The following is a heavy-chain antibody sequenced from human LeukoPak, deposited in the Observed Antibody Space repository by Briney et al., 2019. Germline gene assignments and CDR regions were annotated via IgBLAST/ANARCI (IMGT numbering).Heavy chain of an antibody. V-gene: IGHV3-72*01. D-gene: IGHD7-27*01. CDR2: TRNKANSYTT. CDR1: GFTFSDYY. Sequence: GGSLRLSCAASGFTFSDYYMDWVRQAPGKGLEWVGRTRNKANSYTTEYAASVKGRFTISRDDSKNSLYLQMNSLKTEDTAVYYCARGRSLGRSYYFDYWGQGTLVTVSS. J-gene: IGHJ4*02. CDR3: ARGRSLGRSYYFDY.